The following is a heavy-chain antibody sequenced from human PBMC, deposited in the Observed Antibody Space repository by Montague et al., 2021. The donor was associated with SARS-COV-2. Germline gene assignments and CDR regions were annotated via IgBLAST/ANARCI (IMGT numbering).Heavy chain of an antibody. CDR2: IKQDGSEK. D-gene: IGHD1-14*01. Sequence: SLRLSCVASGFTFSSYWMSWVRQAPGKGLEWVANIKQDGSEKYYXDSVKGRFTISRDNAKNSLYLQMNSLRAEDTAVYYCARGPGVPDYWGQGTLVTVSS. J-gene: IGHJ4*02. CDR3: ARGPGVPDY. CDR1: GFTFSSYW. V-gene: IGHV3-7*01.